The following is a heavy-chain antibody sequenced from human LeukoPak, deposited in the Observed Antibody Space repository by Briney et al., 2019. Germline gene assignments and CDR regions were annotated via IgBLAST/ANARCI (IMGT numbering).Heavy chain of an antibody. Sequence: ASVQVSRKASGYTFTGYYMHWVRQAPGQGLEWMGWINPNSGGTNYAQKFQGRVTMTRDTSISTAYMELSRLRSDDTAVYYCASGGDDTAMFFPRPHYWGQGTLATVSS. CDR1: GYTFTGYY. CDR3: ASGGDDTAMFFPRPHY. J-gene: IGHJ4*02. CDR2: INPNSGGT. D-gene: IGHD5-18*01. V-gene: IGHV1-2*02.